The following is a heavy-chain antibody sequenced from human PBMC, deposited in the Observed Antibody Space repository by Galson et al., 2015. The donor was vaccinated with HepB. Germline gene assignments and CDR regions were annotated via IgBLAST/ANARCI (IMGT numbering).Heavy chain of an antibody. D-gene: IGHD2/OR15-2a*01. V-gene: IGHV7-4-1*01. CDR2: INTNTGNP. Sequence: SVKVSCKASGYTFTSYAMNWVRQAPGQGLEWMGWINTNTGNPTYAQGFTGRFVFSLDTSVSTAYLQICSLKAEDTAVYYCARGVLQAGYHYAVYYYYGMDVWGQGTTVTVSS. CDR3: ARGVLQAGYHYAVYYYYGMDV. CDR1: GYTFTSYA. J-gene: IGHJ6*02.